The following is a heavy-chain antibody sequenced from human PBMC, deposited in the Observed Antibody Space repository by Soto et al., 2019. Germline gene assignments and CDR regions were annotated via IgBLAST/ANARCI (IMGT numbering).Heavy chain of an antibody. V-gene: IGHV3-23*01. D-gene: IGHD5-18*01. CDR3: ANVMVKKWSRP. CDR2: SSGSGGST. CDR1: SYA. Sequence: SYAMGELRQAQGRRLEWVSGSSGSGGSTYYADSVKGRFTFSRDNSKNTLYLQMNSLRAVGSPLYCCANVMVKKWSRPWGQGTLVGVST. J-gene: IGHJ5*02.